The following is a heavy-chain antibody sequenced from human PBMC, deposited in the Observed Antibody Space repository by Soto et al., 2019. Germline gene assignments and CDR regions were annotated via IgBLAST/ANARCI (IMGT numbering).Heavy chain of an antibody. CDR2: ISYDGSNK. CDR1: GFTFSSYG. V-gene: IGHV3-30-3*01. J-gene: IGHJ6*02. Sequence: QVQLVESGGGVVQPGRSLRLSCAASGFTFSSYGLHWVRQAPGKGLEWVAGISYDGSNKYYAESVKGRFTISRDNSKNTLYLQTSSLRAEDTAVYYCARCGSNDYLLLFGADYYDYNGMDVWGQGTTVTVSS. D-gene: IGHD3-10*02. CDR3: ARCGSNDYLLLFGADYYDYNGMDV.